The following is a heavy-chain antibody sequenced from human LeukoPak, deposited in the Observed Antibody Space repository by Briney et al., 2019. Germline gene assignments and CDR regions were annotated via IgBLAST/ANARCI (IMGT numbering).Heavy chain of an antibody. V-gene: IGHV4-4*02. CDR3: ARVLVEMATVYFDY. CDR2: IYHSGST. CDR1: GGSISSSNW. D-gene: IGHD5-24*01. Sequence: PSGTLSLTCAVSGGSISSSNWWSWVRQPPGKGLEWIGEIYHSGSTNYNPSLKSRVTISVDKSKNQFSLKLSSVTAADTAVYYCARVLVEMATVYFDYWGQGTLATVSS. J-gene: IGHJ4*02.